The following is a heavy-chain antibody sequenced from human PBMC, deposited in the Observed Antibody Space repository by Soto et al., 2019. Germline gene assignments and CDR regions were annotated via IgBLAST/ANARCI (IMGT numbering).Heavy chain of an antibody. V-gene: IGHV3-48*03. J-gene: IGHJ6*02. CDR1: VFTFISYE. Sequence: GWSLRLSCSSSVFTFISYEMNWVRQAPGKGLEWVSYISDSGRTIYYADSVKGRFTVSRDDAQNSVYLQMDSLGAEDTAVYYCARDLLHYDFWSGYSAYFYYGMDVWGPGTTVTVSS. CDR3: ARDLLHYDFWSGYSAYFYYGMDV. CDR2: ISDSGRTI. D-gene: IGHD3-3*01.